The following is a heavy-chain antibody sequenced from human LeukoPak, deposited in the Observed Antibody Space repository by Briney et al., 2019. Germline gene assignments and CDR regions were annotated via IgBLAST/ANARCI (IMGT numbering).Heavy chain of an antibody. V-gene: IGHV1-69*04. CDR2: IIPILGIA. D-gene: IGHD6-13*01. J-gene: IGHJ3*02. CDR3: ARFESGSSAQSLGAFDI. Sequence: SVKVSCKASVGTFSSYAISWVRQAPGQGLEWMGRIIPILGIANYAQKFQGRVTTTADKSTSTAYMELSSLRSEDTAVYYCARFESGSSAQSLGAFDIWGQGTMVTVSS. CDR1: VGTFSSYA.